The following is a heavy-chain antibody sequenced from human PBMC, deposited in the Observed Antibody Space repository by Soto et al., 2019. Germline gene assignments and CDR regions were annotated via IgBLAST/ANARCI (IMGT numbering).Heavy chain of an antibody. D-gene: IGHD4-4*01. Sequence: SETLSLTCTVSGGSISSSSYYWGWIRQPPGKGLEWIGSIYYSGSTYYNPSLKSRVTISVDTSKNQFSLKLSSVTAADTAVYYCATNYAYYYYYGMDVWGQGTTVSVSS. CDR3: ATNYAYYYYYGMDV. V-gene: IGHV4-39*01. CDR2: IYYSGST. CDR1: GGSISSSSYY. J-gene: IGHJ6*02.